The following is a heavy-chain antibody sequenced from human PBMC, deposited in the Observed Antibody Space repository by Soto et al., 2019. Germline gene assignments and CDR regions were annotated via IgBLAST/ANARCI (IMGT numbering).Heavy chain of an antibody. CDR1: GFTFSSYA. CDR2: ISGSGGST. V-gene: IGHV3-23*01. CDR3: AKALYPGRYSGSYFDY. D-gene: IGHD1-26*01. Sequence: PGGSLRLSCAASGFTFSSYAMSWVRQAPGKGLEWVSAISGSGGSTYYADSVKGRFTISRDNSKNTLYLQMNSLRAEDTAVYYCAKALYPGRYSGSYFDYWGQGTLVTVSS. J-gene: IGHJ4*02.